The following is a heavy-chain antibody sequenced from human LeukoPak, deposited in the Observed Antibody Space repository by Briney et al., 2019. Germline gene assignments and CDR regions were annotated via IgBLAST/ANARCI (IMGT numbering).Heavy chain of an antibody. Sequence: GGSLRLSCAASGITFDHYIMNWVRQAPGKGLEWVAAISGGGGNSWYADSVKGRFTISRDTSKNTVYLQMNSLKVDDTAVYYCARDLTTFESWGQGTLVSVSS. CDR2: ISGGGGNS. J-gene: IGHJ4*02. CDR3: ARDLTTFES. V-gene: IGHV3-23*01. D-gene: IGHD4-11*01. CDR1: GITFDHYI.